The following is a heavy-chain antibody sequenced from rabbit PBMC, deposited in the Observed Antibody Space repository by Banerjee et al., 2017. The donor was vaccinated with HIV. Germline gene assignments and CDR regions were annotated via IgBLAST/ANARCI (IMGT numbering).Heavy chain of an antibody. CDR1: GFSFSNKYV. Sequence: QQQLVESGGGLVKPGASLTLTCTASGFSFSNKYVMCWVRQAPGKGLEWIACINTITGDTVYATWAKGRFTISKASWTTVTLQMTSLTAADTATYFCAREDDDFGVYYFNLWGPGTSSPS. V-gene: IGHV1S45*01. CDR3: AREDDDFGVYYFNL. J-gene: IGHJ4*01. CDR2: INTITGDT. D-gene: IGHD2-1*01.